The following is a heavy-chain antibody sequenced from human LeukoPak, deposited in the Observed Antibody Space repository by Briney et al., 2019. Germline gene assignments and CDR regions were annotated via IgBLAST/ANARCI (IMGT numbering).Heavy chain of an antibody. Sequence: SGPTLVNPTETLTLTCTVSEFSLSNARMGVSWIRQPPGKGLEWIGSIYYSGNTDYNPSLKSRVTISVETSKNQFSLKLSSVTAADTAVYYCARDRFDDRSGYYYHYYYYMDVWGKGTTVTVSS. CDR2: IYYSGNT. CDR3: ARDRFDDRSGYYYHYYYYMDV. J-gene: IGHJ6*03. CDR1: EFSLSNARMG. D-gene: IGHD3-22*01. V-gene: IGHV4-39*07.